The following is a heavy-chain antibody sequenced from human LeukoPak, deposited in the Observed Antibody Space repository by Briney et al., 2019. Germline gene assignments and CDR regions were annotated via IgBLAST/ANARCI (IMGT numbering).Heavy chain of an antibody. D-gene: IGHD4-17*01. J-gene: IGHJ4*02. V-gene: IGHV3-11*01. CDR2: ISSSGSTI. CDR3: ARENTVTTAFDY. Sequence: PGGSLRLSCAASGFTFSDYYMSWIRQAPGKGLEGVSYISSSGSTIYYADSVKGRFTISRDNAKNSLYLQMNSLRAEDTALYYCARENTVTTAFDYWGQGTLVTVSS. CDR1: GFTFSDYY.